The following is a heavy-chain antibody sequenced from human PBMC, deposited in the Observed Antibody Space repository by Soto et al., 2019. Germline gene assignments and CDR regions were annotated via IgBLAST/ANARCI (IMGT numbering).Heavy chain of an antibody. CDR2: INGDGRSA. V-gene: IGHV3-74*01. J-gene: IGHJ6*02. Sequence: EVQLVESGGGLVQPGGSLRLSCAASGFTFNNQWMHWVRQAPGEGLAWVSQINGDGRSATYADSVRGRFTSSRDNDKNTLYLQMNTLSADDTAVYYCTRGGLRYTLAVWGQGTSVTVSS. CDR1: GFTFNNQW. CDR3: TRGGLRYTLAV. D-gene: IGHD3-16*01.